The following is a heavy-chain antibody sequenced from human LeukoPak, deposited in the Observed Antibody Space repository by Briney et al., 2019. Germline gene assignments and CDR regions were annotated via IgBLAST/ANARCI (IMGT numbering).Heavy chain of an antibody. J-gene: IGHJ4*02. Sequence: GGSLRLSCAASGFTFRSYGMSWVRQAPGKGLEWVSSLSGSGGSTYYADSVKGRFTISRDNAKNSLHLQMNSLRSEDTAVYYCATSGLDYWGQGTLVTVSS. CDR1: GFTFRSYG. V-gene: IGHV3-21*01. CDR2: LSGSGGST. CDR3: ATSGLDY. D-gene: IGHD3-10*01.